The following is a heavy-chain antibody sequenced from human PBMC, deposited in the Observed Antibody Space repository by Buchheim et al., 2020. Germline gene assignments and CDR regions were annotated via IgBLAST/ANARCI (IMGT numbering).Heavy chain of an antibody. V-gene: IGHV3-23*01. CDR1: GFTFSSYA. D-gene: IGHD3-3*01. CDR3: AKDSSPYYDFWSGYYPYYYYGMDV. J-gene: IGHJ6*02. CDR2: ISGSGGST. Sequence: EVQLLESGGGLVQPGGSLRLSCAASGFTFSSYAMSWVRQAPGKGLEWVSAISGSGGSTYYADSVKGRFTISRDNSKNTLYLKMNSLRAEDTAVYYCAKDSSPYYDFWSGYYPYYYYGMDVWGQGTT.